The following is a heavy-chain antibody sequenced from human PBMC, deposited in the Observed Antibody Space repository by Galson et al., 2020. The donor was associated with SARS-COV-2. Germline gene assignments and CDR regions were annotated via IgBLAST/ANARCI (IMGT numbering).Heavy chain of an antibody. CDR2: IRSKANSYAT. J-gene: IGHJ4*02. Sequence: QLGESLKISCAASGFTFSDSAMHWVRQASGKGLEWVGRIRSKANSYATAYAASVKGRFTISRDDSKNTAYLQMNSLKTEDTAVYYCTTALDYWGQGTLVTVSS. CDR1: GFTFSDSA. V-gene: IGHV3-73*01. CDR3: TTALDY.